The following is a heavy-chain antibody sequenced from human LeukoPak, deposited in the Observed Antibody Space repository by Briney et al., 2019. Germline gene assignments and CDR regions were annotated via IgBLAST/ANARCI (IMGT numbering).Heavy chain of an antibody. Sequence: GGSLRLSCAASGFTFSNYGMHWVRQAPGKGLEWVALISYDGSNEYYGDSAKGRFTIPRDNSKNTLYLQMNSLRAEDTAVYYCAKNGGEVGNFDYWGQGTLVTVS. CDR2: ISYDGSNE. D-gene: IGHD2-8*01. CDR3: AKNGGEVGNFDY. CDR1: GFTFSNYG. V-gene: IGHV3-30*18. J-gene: IGHJ4*02.